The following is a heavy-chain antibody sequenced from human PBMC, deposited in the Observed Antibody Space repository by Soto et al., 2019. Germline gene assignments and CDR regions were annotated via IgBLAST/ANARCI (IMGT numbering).Heavy chain of an antibody. Sequence: QVQLVQSGAEVKKPGSSVKVSCTASGGTFSSYAISWVRQAPGQGLEWMGGIIPIFGTANYAQKFQGRVPITADESTSKAYMELSSLRSEDTAVYYCARESRYCSGGSCYFLPGIDYWGQGTLVTVSS. CDR1: GGTFSSYA. D-gene: IGHD2-15*01. CDR3: ARESRYCSGGSCYFLPGIDY. CDR2: IIPIFGTA. J-gene: IGHJ4*02. V-gene: IGHV1-69*12.